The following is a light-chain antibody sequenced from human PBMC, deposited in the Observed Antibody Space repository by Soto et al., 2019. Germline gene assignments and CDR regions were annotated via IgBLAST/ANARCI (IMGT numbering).Light chain of an antibody. J-gene: IGKJ4*01. V-gene: IGKV1-33*01. CDR2: GGS. CDR1: QAIRNY. Sequence: DIQMTQSPSSLSASVGDRVTITCQASQAIRNYLNWYQQRPGTAPKLLIYGGSTLETGVPSRFSGRGSAADFTLTFSSLQPEDIATYYCQQYDTLPPTFGGGTKVEIK. CDR3: QQYDTLPPT.